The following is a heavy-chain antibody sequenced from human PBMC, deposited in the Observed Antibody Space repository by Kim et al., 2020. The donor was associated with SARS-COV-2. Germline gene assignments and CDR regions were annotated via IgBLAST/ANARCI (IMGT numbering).Heavy chain of an antibody. Sequence: TYSNPSLKSRVTISVETSKNQFSLKLSSVTAADTAVYYCARVPSFGEIDYWGQGTLVTVSS. CDR2: T. CDR3: ARVPSFGEIDY. J-gene: IGHJ4*02. D-gene: IGHD3-10*01. V-gene: IGHV4-31*02.